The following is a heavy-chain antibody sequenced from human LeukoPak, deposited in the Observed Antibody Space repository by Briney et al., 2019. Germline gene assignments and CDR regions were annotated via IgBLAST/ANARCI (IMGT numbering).Heavy chain of an antibody. CDR2: IIPILGIA. V-gene: IGHV1-69*04. CDR1: GYTFTGYY. CDR3: ARDLPQVRRGYYYYMDV. Sequence: ASVKVSCKASGYTFTGYYMHWVRQAPGQGLEGMGRIIPILGIANYAQKFQGRVTITADKCTSTAYMELSSLRSEDTAVYYCARDLPQVRRGYYYYMDVWGKGTTVTVSS. J-gene: IGHJ6*03. D-gene: IGHD3-10*01.